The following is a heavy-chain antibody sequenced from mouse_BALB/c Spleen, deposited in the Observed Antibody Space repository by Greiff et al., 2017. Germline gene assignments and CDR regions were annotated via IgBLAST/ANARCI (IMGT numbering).Heavy chain of an antibody. CDR1: GYTFTSYW. J-gene: IGHJ4*01. Sequence: VQLQQPGAELVKPGASVKMSCKASGYTFTSYWMHWVKQRPGQGLEWIGVIDPSDSYTSYNQKFKGKATLTVDTSSSTAYMQLSSLTSEDSAVYYCTARGYAMDYWGQGTSVTVSS. V-gene: IGHV1S127*01. CDR2: IDPSDSYT. CDR3: TARGYAMDY.